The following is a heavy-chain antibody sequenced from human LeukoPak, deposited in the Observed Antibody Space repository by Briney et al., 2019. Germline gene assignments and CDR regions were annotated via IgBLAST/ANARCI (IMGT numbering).Heavy chain of an antibody. D-gene: IGHD6-13*01. CDR2: IYTSGST. V-gene: IGHV4-4*07. CDR3: ARVDPLPGIAAAGEEWFDP. J-gene: IGHJ5*02. CDR1: GGSISSYY. Sequence: PSETLSLTCTVSGGSISSYYRSWIRQPAGKGLEWIGRIYTSGSTNYNPSLKSRVTMSVDTSKNQFSLKLSSVTAADTAVYYCARVDPLPGIAAAGEEWFDPWGQGTLVTVSS.